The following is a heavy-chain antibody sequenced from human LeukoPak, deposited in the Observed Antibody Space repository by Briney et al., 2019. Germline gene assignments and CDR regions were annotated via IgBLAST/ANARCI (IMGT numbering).Heavy chain of an antibody. CDR3: ARVTAADAFDI. V-gene: IGHV1-2*06. J-gene: IGHJ3*02. Sequence: GASVKVSCKASGYTFTGYYMHWVRQAPGQGLEWMGRINPNSGGTNYAQKFQGRVTMTRDTPISTAYMELSRLRSDDTAVYYCARVTAADAFDIWGQGTMVTVSS. CDR2: INPNSGGT. CDR1: GYTFTGYY. D-gene: IGHD2-2*01.